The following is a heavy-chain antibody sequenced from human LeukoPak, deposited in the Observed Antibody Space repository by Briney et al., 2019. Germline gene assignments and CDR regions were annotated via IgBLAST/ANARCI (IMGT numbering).Heavy chain of an antibody. D-gene: IGHD5-24*01. Sequence: ASVKVSCKASGYTFTNYGITWVRQAPGQGLEWMGWISGYRGSTKYAQNFQGRVTMTIDTSTSTAYMDLRSLRSDDTAIYFCARSDPGTITAGPSNYWGQGTLVAVSS. V-gene: IGHV1-18*01. CDR1: GYTFTNYG. J-gene: IGHJ4*02. CDR3: ARSDPGTITAGPSNY. CDR2: ISGYRGST.